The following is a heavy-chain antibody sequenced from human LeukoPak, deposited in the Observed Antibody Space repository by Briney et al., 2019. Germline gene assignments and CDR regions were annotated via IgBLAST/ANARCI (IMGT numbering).Heavy chain of an antibody. J-gene: IGHJ4*02. D-gene: IGHD3-22*01. CDR2: IKQDGSEK. Sequence: GGSLRLSCAASGFTFSSYWMSWVRQAPGKGLEWVANIKQDGSEKYYVDSVKGQFTISRDNAKNSLYLQMNSLRAEDTAVYYCARDYDEGRFDYWGQGTLVTVSS. CDR1: GFTFSSYW. CDR3: ARDYDEGRFDY. V-gene: IGHV3-7*01.